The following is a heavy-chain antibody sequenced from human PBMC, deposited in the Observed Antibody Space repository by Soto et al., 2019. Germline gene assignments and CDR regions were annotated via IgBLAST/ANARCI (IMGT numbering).Heavy chain of an antibody. CDR2: LNPNSGVT. D-gene: IGHD3-10*01. CDR1: GYIFTGYQ. J-gene: IGHJ3*01. Sequence: ASVKVSCKASGYIFTGYQIHWVRQAPGQGLEWMGWLNPNSGVTNYAQKVQDRVTMTRDTSISTAYMELSSLRSDDTAVYYWAGEPMVRGVTSPLGLGGQGTMVTVSS. CDR3: AGEPMVRGVTSPLGL. V-gene: IGHV1-2*02.